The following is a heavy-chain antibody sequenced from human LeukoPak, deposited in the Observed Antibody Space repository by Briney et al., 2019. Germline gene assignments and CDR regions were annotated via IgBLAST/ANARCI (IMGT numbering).Heavy chain of an antibody. J-gene: IGHJ3*02. Sequence: PGGSLRLSCAGSGVTATTNYMSWVRQPPGKGLEWVSVIYSSGSTSYADSVKGRFTISRDSSKNTVYLQMNSLRAEDTAVYYCARDHINVNAFDIWGQGTMVTVSS. D-gene: IGHD3-16*02. V-gene: IGHV3-53*01. CDR3: ARDHINVNAFDI. CDR1: GVTATTNY. CDR2: IYSSGST.